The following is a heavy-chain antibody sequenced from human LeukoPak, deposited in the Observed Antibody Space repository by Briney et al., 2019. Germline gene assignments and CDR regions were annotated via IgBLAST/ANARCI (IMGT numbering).Heavy chain of an antibody. J-gene: IGHJ5*02. V-gene: IGHV4-39*07. CDR1: GGSISSSSYY. CDR3: ARDRGYSGYDPSNWFDP. D-gene: IGHD5-12*01. CDR2: IYYSGST. Sequence: PSETLSLTCTVSGGSISSSSYYWGWIRQPPGKGLEWIGSIYYSGSTYYNPSLKSRVTISVDTSKNQFSLKLSSVTAADTAVYYCARDRGYSGYDPSNWFDPWGQGTLLTVSS.